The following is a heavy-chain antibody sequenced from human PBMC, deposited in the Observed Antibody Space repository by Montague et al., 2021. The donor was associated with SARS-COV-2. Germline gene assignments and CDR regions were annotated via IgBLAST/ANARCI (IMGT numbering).Heavy chain of an antibody. Sequence: SVKVSCKASGYRFTKYGMSWVRQAPGQGLEWMGWINTSTGDPTYVQGFTGRFVFSLDTSVSTAYLQISNLKTEDSAVYFCAREAPSSYGSGTSWVAFDVWGQGTMVTVSS. J-gene: IGHJ3*01. CDR3: AREAPSSYGSGTSWVAFDV. V-gene: IGHV7-4-1*02. CDR1: GYRFTKYG. D-gene: IGHD3-10*01. CDR2: INTSTGDP.